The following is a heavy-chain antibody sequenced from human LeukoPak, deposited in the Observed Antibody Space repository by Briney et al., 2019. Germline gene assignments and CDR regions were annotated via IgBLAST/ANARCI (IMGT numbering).Heavy chain of an antibody. CDR2: IYTSGST. CDR1: GGFISSYY. CDR3: ARGSDYYYYYMDV. Sequence: SETLSLTCTVSGGFISSYYWSWIRQPPGKGLEWIGRIYTSGSTNYNPSLKSRVTMSVDTSKNQFSLKLSSETAADTAVYYCARGSDYYYYYMDVWGKGTTVTVSS. J-gene: IGHJ6*03. V-gene: IGHV4-4*07.